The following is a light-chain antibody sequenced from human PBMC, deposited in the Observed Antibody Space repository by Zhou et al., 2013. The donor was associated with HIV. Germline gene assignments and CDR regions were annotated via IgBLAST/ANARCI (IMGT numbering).Light chain of an antibody. CDR3: SSYTSSTTLV. CDR1: STDIGSYNY. J-gene: IGLJ2*01. Sequence: QSALTQPPSASGSPGQSITISCTGTSTDIGSYNYVSWYQQHPGKAPKLMIYGVSNRPSGVSNRFSGSKSGNTASLTISGLQTEDEADYYCSSYTSSTTLVFGGGTKLTVL. CDR2: GVS. V-gene: IGLV2-14*03.